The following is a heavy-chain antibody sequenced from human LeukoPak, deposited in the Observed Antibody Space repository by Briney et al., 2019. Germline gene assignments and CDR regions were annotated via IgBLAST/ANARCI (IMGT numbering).Heavy chain of an antibody. V-gene: IGHV4-59*11. CDR2: IYYSGST. CDR3: ARETYYYDSSGYNQFMDV. CDR1: GGSISSHY. D-gene: IGHD3-22*01. J-gene: IGHJ6*03. Sequence: PSETLSLTCTVSGGSISSHYWSWIRQPPGKGLEWIGYIYYSGSTNYNPSLKSRVTISVDTSKNQFSLKLGSVPDADTAVYYCARETYYYDSSGYNQFMDVWGKGTTVTVSS.